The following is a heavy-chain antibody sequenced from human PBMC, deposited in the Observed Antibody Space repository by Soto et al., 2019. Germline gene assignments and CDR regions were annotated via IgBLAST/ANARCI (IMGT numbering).Heavy chain of an antibody. Sequence: SLRLSCAASGFTFSSYGMHWVRQAPGKGLEWVAVISYDGSNKYYADSVKGRFTISRDNSKNTLYLQMNSLRAEDTAVYYCAKDPPDYYDSSGYYDYWGQGTLVTVSS. CDR1: GFTFSSYG. D-gene: IGHD3-22*01. J-gene: IGHJ4*02. CDR3: AKDPPDYYDSSGYYDY. V-gene: IGHV3-30*18. CDR2: ISYDGSNK.